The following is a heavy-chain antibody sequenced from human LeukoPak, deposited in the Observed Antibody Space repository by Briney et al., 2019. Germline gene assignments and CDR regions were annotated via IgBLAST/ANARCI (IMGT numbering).Heavy chain of an antibody. V-gene: IGHV3-21*01. CDR3: AREGSGSYQFDY. D-gene: IGHD3-10*01. Sequence: GGSLRLSCAASGFIFSSYSMNWDRQAPGKGLEWVSYISNSSSYIYYADSVKGRFTISRDNAKNSLSLQMNSLRAEDTAVYYCAREGSGSYQFDYWGQGTLVTVSS. CDR1: GFIFSSYS. CDR2: ISNSSSYI. J-gene: IGHJ4*02.